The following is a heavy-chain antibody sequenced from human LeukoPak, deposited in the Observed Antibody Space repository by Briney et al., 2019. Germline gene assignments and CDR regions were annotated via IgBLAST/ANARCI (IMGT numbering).Heavy chain of an antibody. Sequence: GGSLRLSCAASGFTFSHYWMTWVRQAPRKGLEWVAQINQDGSEEYYMDSVKARFTISRDNAKNSVFLQMNSLRAEDTAVYYCVRDGGVSGYDLLDYWGQGTLVTVSS. D-gene: IGHD5-12*01. CDR2: INQDGSEE. J-gene: IGHJ4*02. CDR1: GFTFSHYW. CDR3: VRDGGVSGYDLLDY. V-gene: IGHV3-7*01.